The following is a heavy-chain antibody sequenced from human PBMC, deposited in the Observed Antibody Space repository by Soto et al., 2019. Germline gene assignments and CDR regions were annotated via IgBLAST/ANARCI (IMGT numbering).Heavy chain of an antibody. D-gene: IGHD3-10*01. V-gene: IGHV2-5*02. CDR1: GFSLTDTGVG. J-gene: IGHJ6*02. CDR2: IYGADDR. Sequence: QITLKESGPTLVKPTQTLTLTCTFSGFSLTDTGVGVGWIRQPPGKALEWLALIYGADDRRYSPSQKSRLTITGDTSQNQVVLTMTDMDREDTATYYCAHRHYYGSGNLGMDVWGQGTKVTVSS. CDR3: AHRHYYGSGNLGMDV.